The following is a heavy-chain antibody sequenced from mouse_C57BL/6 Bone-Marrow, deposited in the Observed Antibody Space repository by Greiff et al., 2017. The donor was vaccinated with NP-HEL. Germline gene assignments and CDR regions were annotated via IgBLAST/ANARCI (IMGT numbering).Heavy chain of an antibody. J-gene: IGHJ2*01. V-gene: IGHV1-59*01. CDR3: ARWDSSGYVGY. CDR2: IDPSDSYT. Sequence: VQLQQSGAELVRPGTSVKLSCKASGYTFTSYWMHWVKQRPGQGLEWIGVIDPSDSYTSYNQKFKGKATLTVDTSSSTAYMQLSSLTSEDSAVYYCARWDSSGYVGYWGQGTTLTVSS. D-gene: IGHD3-2*02. CDR1: GYTFTSYW.